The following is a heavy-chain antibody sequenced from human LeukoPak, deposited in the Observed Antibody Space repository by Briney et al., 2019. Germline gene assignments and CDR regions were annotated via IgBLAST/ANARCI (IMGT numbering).Heavy chain of an antibody. CDR2: ISFDGGNK. D-gene: IGHD5-12*01. V-gene: IGHV3-30-3*01. CDR1: GFTFNNYA. J-gene: IGHJ4*02. Sequence: GGSLRLSCAASGFTFNNYAIHWVRQAPGKGLEWVALISFDGGNKYYADSVKGRFTISRDNSKNTLYLQMNSLRDEDTAVYYCARDGRGGSPLFKIDYWGEGTLVTV. CDR3: ARDGRGGSPLFKIDY.